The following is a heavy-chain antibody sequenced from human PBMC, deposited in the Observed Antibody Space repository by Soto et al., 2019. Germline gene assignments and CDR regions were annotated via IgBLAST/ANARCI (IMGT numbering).Heavy chain of an antibody. CDR1: GGSFSGYY. D-gene: IGHD6-6*01. Sequence: XXTLSLPFAVYGGSFSGYYWSWILQPPGKGLEWIGEINHSGSTNYNPSLKSRVTISVDTSKNQFSLKLSSVTAADTAVYYCARVRGVAARLVSFDYWGQGTLVTVSS. V-gene: IGHV4-34*01. J-gene: IGHJ4*02. CDR3: ARVRGVAARLVSFDY. CDR2: INHSGST.